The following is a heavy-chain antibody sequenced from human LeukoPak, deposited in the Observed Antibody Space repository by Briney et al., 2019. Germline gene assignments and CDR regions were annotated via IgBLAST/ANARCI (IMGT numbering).Heavy chain of an antibody. CDR1: GGSISSSSYY. CDR3: ARDSTTYCYYYYMDV. D-gene: IGHD1-14*01. CDR2: IYYSGST. Sequence: SETLSLTCTVSGGSISSSSYYWGWIRQPPGKGLEWIGSIYYSGSTYYNPSLKSRVTISVDTSKNQFSLKLSSVTAADTAVYYCARDSTTYCYYYYMDVWGKGTTVTISS. V-gene: IGHV4-39*07. J-gene: IGHJ6*03.